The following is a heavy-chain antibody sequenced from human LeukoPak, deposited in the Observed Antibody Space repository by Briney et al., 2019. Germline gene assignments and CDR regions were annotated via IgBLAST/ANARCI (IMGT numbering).Heavy chain of an antibody. CDR2: ISAYSGNT. J-gene: IGHJ4*02. Sequence: ASVKVSCKASGYTFTSYGISWVRQAPGQGLEWMGWISAYSGNTNYAQKLQGRVTMTTDTSTSTAYMELRSLRSDDTAVYYCARGGGPGYRSHPIDYWGQGTLVTVSS. V-gene: IGHV1-18*01. CDR3: ARGGGPGYRSHPIDY. D-gene: IGHD2-15*01. CDR1: GYTFTSYG.